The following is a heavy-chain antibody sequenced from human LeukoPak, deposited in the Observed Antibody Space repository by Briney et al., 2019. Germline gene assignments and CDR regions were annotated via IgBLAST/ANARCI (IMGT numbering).Heavy chain of an antibody. J-gene: IGHJ4*02. D-gene: IGHD4/OR15-4a*01. CDR2: IRYDGSNK. V-gene: IGHV3-30*02. Sequence: QPGGSLRLSCAASRFTFSNYGMHWVRQAPGKGLEWVAFIRYDGSNKYYADSVKGRFTISRDNSKNTLYLQMNSLRAEDTAVYYCARRAGAYSHPYDYWGQGTLVTVSS. CDR3: ARRAGAYSHPYDY. CDR1: RFTFSNYG.